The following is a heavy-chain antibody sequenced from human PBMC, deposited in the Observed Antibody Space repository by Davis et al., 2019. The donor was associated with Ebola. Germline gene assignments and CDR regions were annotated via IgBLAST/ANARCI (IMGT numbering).Heavy chain of an antibody. D-gene: IGHD2-8*02. J-gene: IGHJ3*02. CDR3: ASLRRTITGMDDAFDI. CDR2: IYTGDSDT. Sequence: GESLKISCKDSGNSFASHWIGWVRQMPGKGLEWMGIIYTGDSDTRYSPYFRGQVTISADKSIKTAFLQWSSLKASDTAMYYCASLRRTITGMDDAFDIWGQGTMVTVSS. CDR1: GNSFASHW. V-gene: IGHV5-51*01.